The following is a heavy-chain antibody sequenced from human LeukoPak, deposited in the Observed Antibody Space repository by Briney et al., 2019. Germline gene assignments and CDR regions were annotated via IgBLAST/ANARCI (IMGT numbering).Heavy chain of an antibody. V-gene: IGHV1-69*13. J-gene: IGHJ4*02. CDR2: IIPIFGTA. CDR3: ATVRSSGWFFY. CDR1: GCTFSNSA. Sequence: ASVKVSCKASGCTFSNSAIIWVRQGPGQGLEWMGGIIPIFGTANYAQQCQGRVTITADVSTSTAYMELSSLRSEDTAVYYCATVRSSGWFFYWGQGTLVTVSS. D-gene: IGHD6-19*01.